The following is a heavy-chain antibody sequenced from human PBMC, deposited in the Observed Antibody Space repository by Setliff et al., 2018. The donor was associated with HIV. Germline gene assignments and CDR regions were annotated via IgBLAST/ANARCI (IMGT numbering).Heavy chain of an antibody. CDR1: GFPFINYA. Sequence: ASVKVSCKASGFPFINYAIHWVRQAPGQRLEWMGWINVDSGNTKYLQDLQGRVTITSDTSATTAYMEVRSLSFDDTAVYYCVRLTADRTNYYYYMDVWGKGTTVTVS. J-gene: IGHJ6*03. CDR2: INVDSGNT. V-gene: IGHV1-3*01. CDR3: VRLTADRTNYYYYMDV. D-gene: IGHD2-8*01.